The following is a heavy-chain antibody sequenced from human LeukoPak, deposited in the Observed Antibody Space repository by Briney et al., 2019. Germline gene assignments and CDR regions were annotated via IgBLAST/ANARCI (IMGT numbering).Heavy chain of an antibody. CDR1: GYTFTGYY. Sequence: EASVKVSCKASGYTFTGYYMHWVRQAPGQGLEWMGRINPNSGGTNYAQKFQGGVTMTRDTSISTAYMELSRLRSDDTAVYYCARDPNSSSNPDYWGQGTLVTVSS. J-gene: IGHJ4*02. V-gene: IGHV1-2*06. CDR3: ARDPNSSSNPDY. D-gene: IGHD6-6*01. CDR2: INPNSGGT.